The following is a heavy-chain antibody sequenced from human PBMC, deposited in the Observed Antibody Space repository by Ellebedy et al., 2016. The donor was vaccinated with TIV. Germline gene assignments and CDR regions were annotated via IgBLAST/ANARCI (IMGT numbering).Heavy chain of an antibody. CDR2: IKSKTDGGTT. D-gene: IGHD2-8*02. CDR3: TPWSGMDV. Sequence: GESLKISXAASGFTFSNAWMSWVRQAPGKGLEWVGRIKSKTDGGTTDYAAPVKGRFTISRDDSKNTLYLQMNSLKTEDTAMYYCTPWSGMDVWGQGTTVTVSS. CDR1: GFTFSNAW. V-gene: IGHV3-15*01. J-gene: IGHJ6*02.